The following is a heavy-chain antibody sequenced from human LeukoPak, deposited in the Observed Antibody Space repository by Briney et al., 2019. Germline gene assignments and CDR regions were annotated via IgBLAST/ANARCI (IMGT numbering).Heavy chain of an antibody. Sequence: GGSLRLSCAASGFTFSSYAMHWVRQAPGKGLEWAAVISYDGSNKYYADSVKGRFTISRDNSKNTLYLQMNSLRAEDTAVYYCARKGGYYDSSGYLYYYYGMDVWGQGTTVTVSS. CDR2: ISYDGSNK. V-gene: IGHV3-30-3*01. D-gene: IGHD3-22*01. J-gene: IGHJ6*02. CDR3: ARKGGYYDSSGYLYYYYGMDV. CDR1: GFTFSSYA.